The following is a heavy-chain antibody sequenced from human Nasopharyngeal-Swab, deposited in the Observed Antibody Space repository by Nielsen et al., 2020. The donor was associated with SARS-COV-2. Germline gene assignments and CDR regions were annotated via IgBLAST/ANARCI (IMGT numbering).Heavy chain of an antibody. Sequence: ASVKVSCKASGYTFTGYYMHWVRQAPGQGLEWMGRINPKSGGTNYAQKFQGRVTMTRDTSISTAYMELSRLRSDDTAVYYCARDYAGNYDHYYSMDVWGQGTTVTVSS. CDR3: ARDYAGNYDHYYSMDV. D-gene: IGHD3-16*01. J-gene: IGHJ6*02. CDR2: INPKSGGT. V-gene: IGHV1-2*06. CDR1: GYTFTGYY.